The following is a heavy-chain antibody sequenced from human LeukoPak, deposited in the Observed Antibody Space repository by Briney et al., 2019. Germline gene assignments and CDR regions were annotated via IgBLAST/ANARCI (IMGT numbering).Heavy chain of an antibody. J-gene: IGHJ4*01. CDR2: MSKSGDYT. D-gene: IGHD1-26*01. CDR3: AKFNGWELAEYYLDY. CDR1: GFIFSDYG. V-gene: IGHV3-23*01. Sequence: GGSLRLSCAAYGFIFSDYGMSWVRQAPGKGLEWLSGMSKSGDYTHDTESVKGRFTISRDNSKNTLYLQMSGLRAEDTAIYYCAKFNGWELAEYYLDYWGHGTLVTVSS.